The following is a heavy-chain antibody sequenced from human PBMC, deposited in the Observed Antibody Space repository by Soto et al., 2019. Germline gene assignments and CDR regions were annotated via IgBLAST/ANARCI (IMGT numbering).Heavy chain of an antibody. CDR2: ISGSGGST. J-gene: IGHJ4*02. D-gene: IGHD1-7*01. V-gene: IGHV3-23*01. Sequence: EVQLLESGGGLVKPGGSLRLSCAASGFTFSSYAMSWVRQAPGKGLEWVSAISGSGGSTYYADSVKGRFTISRDNSKNTLYLQLNSLRAEDTAVYYCAKDLDNWNSRLYYWGQGTLVTVSS. CDR1: GFTFSSYA. CDR3: AKDLDNWNSRLYY.